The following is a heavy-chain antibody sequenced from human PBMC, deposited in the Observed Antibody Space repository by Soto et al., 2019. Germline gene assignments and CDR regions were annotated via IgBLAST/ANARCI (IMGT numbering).Heavy chain of an antibody. CDR1: SGSMCSSY. V-gene: IGHV4-59*01. Sequence: SETVSPSCTASSGSMCSSYFTLRPQPPGKGLEWIGYIYYSGSTNYNPSLKSRVTISVDTSKNQFSLKLSSVTAADTAVYYCAVSGSLTSFDYWGQGTLVTVSP. J-gene: IGHJ4*02. D-gene: IGHD1-26*01. CDR2: IYYSGST. CDR3: AVSGSLTSFDY.